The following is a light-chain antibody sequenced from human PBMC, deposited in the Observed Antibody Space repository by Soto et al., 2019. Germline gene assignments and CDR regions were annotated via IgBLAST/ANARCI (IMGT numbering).Light chain of an antibody. Sequence: QSVLTQSSAASASLGSSVKLTCTLSSGHSSYIIAWHQQQPGKGPRYLMKLEGSGSYNKGSGVPDRFSGSSSGADRYLTISNLQFEDEADYYCETWDSNTHAVFGGGTQLTVL. CDR2: LEGSGSY. J-gene: IGLJ7*01. CDR3: ETWDSNTHAV. V-gene: IGLV4-60*02. CDR1: SGHSSYI.